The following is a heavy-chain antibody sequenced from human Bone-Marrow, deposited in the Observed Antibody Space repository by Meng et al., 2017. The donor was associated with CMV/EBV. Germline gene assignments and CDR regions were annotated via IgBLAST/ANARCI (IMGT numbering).Heavy chain of an antibody. D-gene: IGHD6-19*01. J-gene: IGHJ4*02. Sequence: FIDYYIHWVRQAPGRGLEWMGWINTKSGGTKYAQKFQGSVTMTRDTSISTAYMELSRLRSDDTAVYYCAREVSGYSSGWPRRYFDYWGQGTLVTVSS. V-gene: IGHV1-2*02. CDR1: FIDYY. CDR2: INTKSGGT. CDR3: AREVSGYSSGWPRRYFDY.